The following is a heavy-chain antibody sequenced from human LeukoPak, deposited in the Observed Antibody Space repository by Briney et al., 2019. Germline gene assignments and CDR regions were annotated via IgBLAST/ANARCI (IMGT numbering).Heavy chain of an antibody. CDR2: IYHSGST. J-gene: IGHJ4*02. D-gene: IGHD4-23*01. Sequence: SETLSLTCAVSGYSISSCYYWGWIRQPPGKGLEWIGSIYHSGSTYYNPSLKSRVTISVDTSKNQFSLKLSSVTAADTAVYYCARLFWGYGGHYFDYWGQGTLVTVSS. V-gene: IGHV4-38-2*01. CDR3: ARLFWGYGGHYFDY. CDR1: GYSISSCYY.